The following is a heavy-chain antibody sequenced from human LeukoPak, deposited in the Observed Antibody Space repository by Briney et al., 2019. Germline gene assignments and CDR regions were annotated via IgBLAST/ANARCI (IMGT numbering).Heavy chain of an antibody. CDR2: IYTSGST. D-gene: IGHD6-13*01. J-gene: IGHJ4*02. CDR1: GGSISSGSYY. Sequence: SETLSLTCTVSGGSISSGSYYWSWIRQPAGKGLEWIGRIYTSGSTNYNPSLKSRVTISVDTSKNQFSLKLSSVTAADTAVYYCARGLGAAAHWGQGTLVTVSS. V-gene: IGHV4-61*02. CDR3: ARGLGAAAH.